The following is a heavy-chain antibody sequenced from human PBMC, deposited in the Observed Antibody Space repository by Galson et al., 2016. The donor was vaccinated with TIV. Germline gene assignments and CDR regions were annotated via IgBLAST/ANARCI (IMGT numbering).Heavy chain of an antibody. Sequence: SVKVSCKVSGDSLSEIVIHWVRQAPGKGLEWMGGFDPEVQRTIYAQKMQGRVTMTEDTSTDTAFMELSSLRFEDTAVYYCATVAWFPGLSLDNWGQGTLVTVSS. V-gene: IGHV1-24*01. CDR3: ATVAWFPGLSLDN. D-gene: IGHD3-22*01. J-gene: IGHJ4*02. CDR1: GDSLSEIV. CDR2: FDPEVQRT.